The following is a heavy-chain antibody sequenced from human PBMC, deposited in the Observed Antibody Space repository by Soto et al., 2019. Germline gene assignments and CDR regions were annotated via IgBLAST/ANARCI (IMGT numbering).Heavy chain of an antibody. D-gene: IGHD3-16*01. J-gene: IGHJ4*02. CDR2: IWYDGSNK. Sequence: PGGSLRLSCAASGFTFSSYGMHWVRQAPGKGLEWVAVIWYDGSNKYYADSVKGRFTISRDDSKNTLYPQMNSLRAEDTAVYYCARGARRLYYFDYWGQGTLVTVSS. V-gene: IGHV3-33*01. CDR1: GFTFSSYG. CDR3: ARGARRLYYFDY.